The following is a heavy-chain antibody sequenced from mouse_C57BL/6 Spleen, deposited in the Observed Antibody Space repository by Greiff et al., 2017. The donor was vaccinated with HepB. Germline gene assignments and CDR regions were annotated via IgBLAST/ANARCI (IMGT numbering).Heavy chain of an antibody. J-gene: IGHJ4*01. CDR2: IYPGDGDT. CDR3: AIGDGLRYAMDY. V-gene: IGHV1-82*01. D-gene: IGHD1-1*01. Sequence: QVQLKESGPELVKPGASVKISCKASGYAFSSSWMNWVKQRPGKGLEWIGRIYPGDGDTNYNGKFKGKATLTADKSSSTAYMQLSSLTSEDSAVYFCAIGDGLRYAMDYWGQGTSVTVSS. CDR1: GYAFSSSW.